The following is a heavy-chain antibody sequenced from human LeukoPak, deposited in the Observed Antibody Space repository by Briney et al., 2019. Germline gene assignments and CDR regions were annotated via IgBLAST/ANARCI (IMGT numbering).Heavy chain of an antibody. V-gene: IGHV3-48*03. CDR2: ISSSGSTI. D-gene: IGHD3-22*01. CDR1: GFTFSIYE. Sequence: GGSLRLSCAASGFTFSIYEMNWGRQAPGKGLEWISYISSSGSTIYYADPVKGRFTISRDNGKNSLYLQMNRLRAEDTAVYYCARDYYDNSGRFDYWGQGTLVTVSS. CDR3: ARDYYDNSGRFDY. J-gene: IGHJ4*02.